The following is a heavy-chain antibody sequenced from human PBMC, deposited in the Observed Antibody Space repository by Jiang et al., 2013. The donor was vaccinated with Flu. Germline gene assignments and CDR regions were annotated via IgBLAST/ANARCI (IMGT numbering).Heavy chain of an antibody. CDR2: IYTSGST. CDR3: ARDDLKGYYYDSSGYYGYFDL. CDR1: GGSISSGSYY. V-gene: IGHV4-61*02. D-gene: IGHD3-22*01. J-gene: IGHJ2*01. Sequence: KPSQTLSLTCTVSGGSISSGSYYWSWIRQPAGKGLEWIGRIYTSGSTNYNPSLKSRVTISVDTSKNQFSLKLSSVTAADTAVYYCARDDLKGYYYDSSGYYGYFDLWGRGTLVTVSS.